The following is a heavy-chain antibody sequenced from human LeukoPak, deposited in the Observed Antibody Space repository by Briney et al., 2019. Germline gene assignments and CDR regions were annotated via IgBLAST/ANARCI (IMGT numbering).Heavy chain of an antibody. Sequence: GGTLRLSCAASGFTFSSYAMSWVRQAPGKGLEWVSAISGSGGSTYYADSVKGRFTISRDNAKNSLYLQMNSLRAEDTAVYYCARVVAAAGTDLSFDYWGQGTLVTVSS. J-gene: IGHJ4*02. V-gene: IGHV3-23*01. CDR3: ARVVAAAGTDLSFDY. D-gene: IGHD6-13*01. CDR2: ISGSGGST. CDR1: GFTFSSYA.